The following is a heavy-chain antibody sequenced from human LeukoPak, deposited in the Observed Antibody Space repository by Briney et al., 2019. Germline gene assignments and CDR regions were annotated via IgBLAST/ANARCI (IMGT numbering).Heavy chain of an antibody. CDR3: ARLNRNYYGMDV. CDR2: IYYSGST. CDR1: GGSISSYY. J-gene: IGHJ6*02. V-gene: IGHV4-59*01. Sequence: SETLSLTCTVSGGSISSYYWSWIRQPPGKGLEWIGYIYYSGSTNYNPSLKSRVTISVDTSKNQFSLKLSSVTAADTAVYYCARLNRNYYGMDVWGQGTTVTVSS.